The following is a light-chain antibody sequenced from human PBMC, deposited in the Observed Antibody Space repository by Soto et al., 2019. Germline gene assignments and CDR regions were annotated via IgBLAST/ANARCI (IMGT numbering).Light chain of an antibody. Sequence: QSALTQPASVSGSPGQSITISGTGTSSDVGGYNYVSWYQQYPGKAPKLLIYDVSNRPSGVSNRFSGSKSGNTASLTISGLQAEDEAAYYCCSHPSSSTLVVLCGGTTHTVL. CDR1: SSDVGGYNY. V-gene: IGLV2-14*01. J-gene: IGLJ2*01. CDR2: DVS. CDR3: CSHPSSSTLVV.